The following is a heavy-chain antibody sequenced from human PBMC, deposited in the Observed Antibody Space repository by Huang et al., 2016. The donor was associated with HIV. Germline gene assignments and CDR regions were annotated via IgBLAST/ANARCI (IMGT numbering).Heavy chain of an antibody. J-gene: IGHJ1*01. CDR3: ARERYYYDRSGYYTPVEYFHH. Sequence: QVQLVQSGAEVKKPGASVKVYCKASGYTFTNYAIDWVRQAPGQSLEWMGWISGYNGKTNYAQKVQGRVTMTKDTSTSTAYMELRSLISDDTAVYYCARERYYYDRSGYYTPVEYFHHWGQGTLVTVSS. CDR2: ISGYNGKT. D-gene: IGHD3-22*01. CDR1: GYTFTNYA. V-gene: IGHV1-18*01.